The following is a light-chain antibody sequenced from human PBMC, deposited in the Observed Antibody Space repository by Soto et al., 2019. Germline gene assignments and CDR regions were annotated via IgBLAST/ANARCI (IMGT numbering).Light chain of an antibody. CDR3: GAWESSLNPYV. Sequence: QSVLTQPPSVSAAPGQKVTISCFGSTSNIGNNFVSWYQQLPGTAPKLLIYNNDKRPSGIPDRFSGSKSGTSATLAITGLQTGDEADYYCGAWESSLNPYVFGTGTRSPS. CDR1: TSNIGNNF. V-gene: IGLV1-51*01. CDR2: NND. J-gene: IGLJ1*01.